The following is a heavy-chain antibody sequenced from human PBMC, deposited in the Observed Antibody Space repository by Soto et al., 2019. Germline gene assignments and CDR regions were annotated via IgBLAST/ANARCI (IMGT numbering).Heavy chain of an antibody. V-gene: IGHV4-4*02. CDR2: IYHSGIT. CDR1: GASISSSYW. J-gene: IGHJ4*02. D-gene: IGHD4-17*01. CDR3: XXVMTAVPTTFDY. Sequence: QVQLQESGPGLVKPSGTLSLTCAVSGASISSSYWWSWVRQSPGKGLEWIGEIYHSGITNYNPSLKSRVTMSLDTSNNHXSLNLNSVTAADXXXXXXXXVMTAVPTTFDYWGQGALVIVSS.